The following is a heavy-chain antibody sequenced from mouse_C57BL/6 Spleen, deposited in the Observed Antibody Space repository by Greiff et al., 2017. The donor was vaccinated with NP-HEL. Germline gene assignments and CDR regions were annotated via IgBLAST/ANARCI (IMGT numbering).Heavy chain of an antibody. CDR3: ARRGYGSSFGFDV. J-gene: IGHJ1*03. V-gene: IGHV2-2*01. Sequence: QVQLQQSGPGLVQPSQCLSITCTVSGFSLTSYGVHWVRQSPGKGLEWLGVIWSGGSTDYNAAFISRLSISKDNSKSQVFFKMNSLQADDTAIYYCARRGYGSSFGFDVWGTGTTVTVSS. D-gene: IGHD1-1*01. CDR1: GFSLTSYG. CDR2: IWSGGST.